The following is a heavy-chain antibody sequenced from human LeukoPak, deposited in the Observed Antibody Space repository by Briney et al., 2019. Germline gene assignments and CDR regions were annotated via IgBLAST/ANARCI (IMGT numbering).Heavy chain of an antibody. D-gene: IGHD3-22*01. V-gene: IGHV3-21*01. CDR1: GFTFSNYS. CDR2: ISSSSSYI. Sequence: KPGGSLRLSCAASGFTFSNYSMNLVRQAPGKGLEWVSSISSSSSYIYYADSVKGRFTISRDNAKNSLYLQMNSLRAEDTAVYYCARGSGSFDYWGQGTLVTVSS. J-gene: IGHJ4*02. CDR3: ARGSGSFDY.